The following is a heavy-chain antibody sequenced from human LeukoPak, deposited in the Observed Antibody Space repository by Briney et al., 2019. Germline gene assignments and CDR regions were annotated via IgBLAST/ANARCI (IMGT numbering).Heavy chain of an antibody. J-gene: IGHJ4*02. V-gene: IGHV1-18*01. CDR2: ISNYNGDT. CDR3: ARDSPYSYEGY. CDR1: GYSFINYG. D-gene: IGHD5-18*01. Sequence: ASVKVSCKASGYSFINYGINWVRQAPGQGLEWMGWISNYNGDTKYAQELQGRVTMTTDTSTTTAYMELRSLRSDDTAVYYCARDSPYSYEGYWGQGTLVTVSS.